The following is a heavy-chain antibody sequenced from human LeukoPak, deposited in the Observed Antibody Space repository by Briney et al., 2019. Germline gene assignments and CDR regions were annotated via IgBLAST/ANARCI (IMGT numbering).Heavy chain of an antibody. Sequence: GGSLRLSCAASGFSFSDYSMNWVRQAPGKGLEWVSSISRSSSTMYYADSLKGRFTISRDNAKNSLYLQINSLRAEDTAVYYCVRRRIAMLVGTQIDAFDIWGQGTMVTVSS. V-gene: IGHV3-21*01. J-gene: IGHJ3*02. CDR1: GFSFSDYS. CDR2: ISRSSSTM. D-gene: IGHD3-10*02. CDR3: VRRRIAMLVGTQIDAFDI.